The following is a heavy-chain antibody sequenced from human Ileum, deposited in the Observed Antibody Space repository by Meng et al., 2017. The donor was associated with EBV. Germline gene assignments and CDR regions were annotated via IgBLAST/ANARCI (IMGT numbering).Heavy chain of an antibody. D-gene: IGHD4-17*01. J-gene: IGHJ4*02. CDR2: NSTFNGNT. Sequence: QVQPVESGGEGKKPGASVQVSCKASGYTFINNGFSWVRQAPGQGLEWMGWNSTFNGNTNYAQKFQGRLTVTTDTSTNTAYMELRNLRSDDTAVYYCASNGDEVDYWGQGTLVTVSS. CDR3: ASNGDEVDY. CDR1: GYTFINNG. V-gene: IGHV1-18*01.